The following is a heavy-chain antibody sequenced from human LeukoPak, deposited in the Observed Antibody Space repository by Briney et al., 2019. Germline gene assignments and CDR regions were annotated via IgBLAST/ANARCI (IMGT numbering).Heavy chain of an antibody. CDR1: GYSFTSYW. J-gene: IGHJ2*01. Sequence: GESLKISCKGSGYSFTSYWISWVCQMPGKGLEWMGRIDPSDSYTNYSPSFQGHVTISADKSISTAYLQWSSLKASDTAMYYCARHRGYCSSTSCYTYWYSDLWGRGTLVTVSS. D-gene: IGHD2-2*02. CDR3: ARHRGYCSSTSCYTYWYSDL. V-gene: IGHV5-10-1*01. CDR2: IDPSDSYT.